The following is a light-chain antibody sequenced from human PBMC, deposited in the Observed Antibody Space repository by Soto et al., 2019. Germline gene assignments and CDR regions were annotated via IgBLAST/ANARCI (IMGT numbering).Light chain of an antibody. V-gene: IGKV3-20*01. Sequence: EIVLTQSPATLSLSPWVRAALSCRASQSVSSSYLAWYQQKPGQAPRLLIYDVSSRATGIPDRFSGSGSGTDFTLTINRLEPEDFAVYYCQHYSSSLWSFGQGTKVEIK. CDR2: DVS. CDR3: QHYSSSLWS. CDR1: QSVSSSY. J-gene: IGKJ1*01.